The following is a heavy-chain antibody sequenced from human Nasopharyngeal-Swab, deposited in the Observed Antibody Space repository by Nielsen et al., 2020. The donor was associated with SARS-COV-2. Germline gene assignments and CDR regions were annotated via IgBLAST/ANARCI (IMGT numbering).Heavy chain of an antibody. CDR3: GRDRNGFIYYYGMDV. Sequence: GESLKISCAASGFTFSTYSMNWVRQAPGKGLEWVANIKQDGSEKYYVDSVKGRFTISRDNAKNSLYLQMNSLRAEDTAVYYCGRDRNGFIYYYGMDVWGQGTTVTVSS. CDR1: GFTFSTYS. CDR2: IKQDGSEK. D-gene: IGHD3-3*01. V-gene: IGHV3-7*01. J-gene: IGHJ6*02.